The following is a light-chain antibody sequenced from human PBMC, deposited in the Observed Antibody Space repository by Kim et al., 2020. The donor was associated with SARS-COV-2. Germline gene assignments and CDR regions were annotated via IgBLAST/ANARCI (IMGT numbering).Light chain of an antibody. Sequence: DIVMTQSPDSLAVSLGERATINCKSSQSVLYSSNNKNYLAWYQQKPGQPPKLLIYWASTRESGVPDRFSGSGSGTDFTLTISSLQAEDVAVYYCQQYYSPLCSFGQGTKLEI. J-gene: IGKJ2*04. CDR3: QQYYSPLCS. CDR2: WAS. V-gene: IGKV4-1*01. CDR1: QSVLYSSNNKNY.